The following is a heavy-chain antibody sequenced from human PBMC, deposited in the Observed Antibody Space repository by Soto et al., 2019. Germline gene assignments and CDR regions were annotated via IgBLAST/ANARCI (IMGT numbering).Heavy chain of an antibody. V-gene: IGHV4-4*02. CDR2: TYHSGST. J-gene: IGHJ4*02. CDR1: GDAIPSSDY. D-gene: IGHD3-9*01. CDR3: ARRHYDVLTGYYKGLDY. Sequence: SETLSLTCGVSGDAIPSSDYWSCVRQTPGRGLEWIGETYHSGSTKFNPSLKSRVTISVDKSKNQFSLRLTSVTAADTAIYYCARRHYDVLTGYYKGLDYWGQGTLVTVYS.